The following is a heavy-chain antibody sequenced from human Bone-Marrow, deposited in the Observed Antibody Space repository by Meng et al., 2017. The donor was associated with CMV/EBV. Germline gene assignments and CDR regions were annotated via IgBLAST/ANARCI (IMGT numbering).Heavy chain of an antibody. D-gene: IGHD6-6*01. CDR1: YY. CDR3: ARVGSAYVLGSSHYYYYGMDV. Sequence: YYMHWLRQAPGQGLEWMGRINPSGGSTSYAQKFQGRVTMTRDTSTSTVYMELSSLRSEDTAVYYCARVGSAYVLGSSHYYYYGMDVWGQGTMVTVSS. V-gene: IGHV1-46*01. J-gene: IGHJ6*02. CDR2: INPSGGST.